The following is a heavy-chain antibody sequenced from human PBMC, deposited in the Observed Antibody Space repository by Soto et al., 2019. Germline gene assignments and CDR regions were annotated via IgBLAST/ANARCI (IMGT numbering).Heavy chain of an antibody. V-gene: IGHV4-30-2*01. CDR2: IYHSGST. J-gene: IGHJ6*02. D-gene: IGHD6-13*01. Sequence: SETLSLTCAVSGGSISTGGYSWSWIRQPPGKGLEWIGYIYHSGSTYYNPSLKSRVTISVDRSKNQFSLKLSSVTAADTAVYYCARGVAAAGTPRYYYYYYGMDVWGQGTTVTVS. CDR1: GGSISTGGYS. CDR3: ARGVAAAGTPRYYYYYYGMDV.